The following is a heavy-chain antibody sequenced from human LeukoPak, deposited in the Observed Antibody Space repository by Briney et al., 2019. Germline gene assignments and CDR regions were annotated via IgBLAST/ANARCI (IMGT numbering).Heavy chain of an antibody. Sequence: SETLSLTCTVSGGFISRSSYYWGWIRQPPGKGLEWIGSIYYSGRTYFNPPLKSRFTISVDTSKNKFSLKVNSVTAADTAVYYCARHGWARNDVRNWFEPWGQGTLVTVSS. J-gene: IGHJ5*02. CDR1: GGFISRSSYY. CDR3: ARHGWARNDVRNWFEP. D-gene: IGHD1-1*01. V-gene: IGHV4-39*01. CDR2: IYYSGRT.